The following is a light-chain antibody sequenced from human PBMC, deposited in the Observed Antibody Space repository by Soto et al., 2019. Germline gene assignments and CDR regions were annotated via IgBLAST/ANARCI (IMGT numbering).Light chain of an antibody. CDR1: QYINTR. J-gene: IGKJ5*01. Sequence: EIVLTQSPSTLSSFACDIVTLSCRASQYINTRLAWYQHRPGQAPRLLIYQTSLRAAGIPARFSASGSGTEFTLTISGLQSEDSAVYYCQQYKSWPPITFGQGTRLEIK. CDR3: QQYKSWPPIT. CDR2: QTS. V-gene: IGKV3D-15*01.